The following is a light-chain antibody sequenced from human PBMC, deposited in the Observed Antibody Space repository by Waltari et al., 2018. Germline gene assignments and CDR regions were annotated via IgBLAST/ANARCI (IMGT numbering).Light chain of an antibody. CDR3: QSADRSSTPI. V-gene: IGLV3-25*03. CDR2: KDS. Sequence: SDELTQPPSVSVSPGQTATIPRSGDALPKQYAYWYQRKAGQAPVLIIYKDSERPSGIPERFSGSSSGTTVTLTINGVQAEDDADYFCQSADRSSTPIFGGGTKLTVL. J-gene: IGLJ2*01. CDR1: ALPKQY.